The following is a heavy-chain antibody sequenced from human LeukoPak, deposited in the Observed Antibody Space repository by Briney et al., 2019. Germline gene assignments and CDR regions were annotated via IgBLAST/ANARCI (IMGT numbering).Heavy chain of an antibody. J-gene: IGHJ4*02. V-gene: IGHV3-15*01. D-gene: IGHD2-2*02. CDR2: IKSKTDGGTT. CDR3: TTDMEYQLLYQGDY. Sequence: GESLRLSCAATGFTVSSNYMSWVRQAPGKGLEWVGRIKSKTDGGTTDYAAPVKGRFTISRDDSKNTLYLQMNSLKTEDTAVYYCTTDMEYQLLYQGDYWGQGTLVTVSS. CDR1: GFTVSSNY.